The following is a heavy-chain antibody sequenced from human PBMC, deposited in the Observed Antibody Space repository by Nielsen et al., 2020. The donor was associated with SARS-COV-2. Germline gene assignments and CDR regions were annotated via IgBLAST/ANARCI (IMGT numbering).Heavy chain of an antibody. CDR3: AKETTIVVIPAAPVDP. CDR2: ISYDGSNK. J-gene: IGHJ5*02. CDR1: GFTFSSYA. Sequence: GESLKISCAASGFTFSSYAMHWVRQAPGKGLEWVAVISYDGSNKYYADSVKGRFTISRDNSKNTVYLQMNSLRAEDTALYYCAKETTIVVIPAAPVDPWGQGTLVIVSS. V-gene: IGHV3-30-3*01. D-gene: IGHD2-2*01.